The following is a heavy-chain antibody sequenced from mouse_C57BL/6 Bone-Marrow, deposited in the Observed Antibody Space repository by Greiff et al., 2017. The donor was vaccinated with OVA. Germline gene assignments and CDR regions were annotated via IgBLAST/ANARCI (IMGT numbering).Heavy chain of an antibody. D-gene: IGHD6-2*01. CDR3: TRDHLSWFAY. CDR2: IHPNSGST. J-gene: IGHJ3*01. Sequence: QVQLQQPGAELVKPGASVKLSCKASGYTFTSYWMHWVKQSPGHGLEWIGMIHPNSGSTNYNEKFKSKATLTVDKSSSTAYMQLSSLTSEDSAVYYSTRDHLSWFAYWGQGTLVTVSA. CDR1: GYTFTSYW. V-gene: IGHV1-64*01.